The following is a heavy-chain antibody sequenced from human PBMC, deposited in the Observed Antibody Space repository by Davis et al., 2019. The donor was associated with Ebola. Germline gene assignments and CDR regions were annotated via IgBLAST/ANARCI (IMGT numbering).Heavy chain of an antibody. V-gene: IGHV4-4*02. D-gene: IGHD2-2*01. CDR2: INHSGNT. CDR1: GGSISSSNW. Sequence: SETLSLTCAVSGGSISSSNWWSWVRQPPGKGLEWIGEINHSGNTNYNPSLKSRVTISVDTSKNQFSLKLSSVTAADTAVYYCARGPRGYCSSTSCYTYYYGMDVWGQGTTVTVSS. CDR3: ARGPRGYCSSTSCYTYYYGMDV. J-gene: IGHJ6*02.